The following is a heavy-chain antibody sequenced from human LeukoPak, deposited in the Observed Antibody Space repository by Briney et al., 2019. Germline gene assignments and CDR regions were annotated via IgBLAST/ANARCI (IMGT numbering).Heavy chain of an antibody. J-gene: IGHJ6*03. CDR1: GGSISSGGYY. CDR3: AGGTYYDFWSGSRLDDYYYYMDV. CDR2: IYYSGST. D-gene: IGHD3-3*01. Sequence: PSQTLSLTCTVSGGSISSGGYYWSWIRQHPGKGLEWIGYIYYSGSTNCNPSLKSRVTISVDTSKNQFSLKLSSVTAADTAVYYCAGGTYYDFWSGSRLDDYYYYMDVWGKGTTVTVSS. V-gene: IGHV4-31*03.